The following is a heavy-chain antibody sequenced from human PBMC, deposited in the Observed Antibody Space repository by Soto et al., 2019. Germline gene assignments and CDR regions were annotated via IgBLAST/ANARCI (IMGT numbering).Heavy chain of an antibody. J-gene: IGHJ3*02. V-gene: IGHV1-18*01. Sequence: QVQLVQSGAEVKKPGAAVKVSCKASGYTFTSYGISWVRQAPGQGLEWMGWISAHNGNTNYAQKVQGRVTMTTDTSTSTAYMELRSLRYDDTAVYYCGTVEMTTKALDMWGQGTMVTVSS. CDR2: ISAHNGNT. CDR1: GYTFTSYG. D-gene: IGHD4-4*01. CDR3: GTVEMTTKALDM.